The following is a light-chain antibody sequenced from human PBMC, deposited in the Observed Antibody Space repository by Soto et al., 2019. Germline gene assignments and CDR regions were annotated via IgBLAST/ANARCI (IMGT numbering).Light chain of an antibody. CDR1: QSLLHSNGYTY. V-gene: IGKV2-28*01. J-gene: IGKJ3*01. CDR3: MQALQTPLN. Sequence: DIVMTQSPLSLPVTPGEPASISCRSSQSLLHSNGYTYLDWYLQKPGQSPQLLVYWGSNRASGVPDRFSGSGSGTDFTLKISRVEAEDVGVYYCMQALQTPLNFGPGNKVDIK. CDR2: WGS.